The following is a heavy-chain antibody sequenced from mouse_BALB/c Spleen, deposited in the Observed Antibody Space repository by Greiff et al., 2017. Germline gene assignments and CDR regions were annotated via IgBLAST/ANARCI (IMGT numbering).Heavy chain of an antibody. CDR2: IYHGNSDT. CDR1: GYTFTSYW. CDR3: TLGQLGLRNY. D-gene: IGHD3-2*01. J-gene: IGHJ2*01. Sequence: VQLKQSGTVLARPGASVKMSCKASGYTFTSYWMHWVKQRPGQGLEWIGAIYHGNSDTSYNQKFKGKAKLTAVTSTSTAYMELSSLTNEDSAVYYCTLGQLGLRNYWGQGTTLTVSS. V-gene: IGHV1-5*01.